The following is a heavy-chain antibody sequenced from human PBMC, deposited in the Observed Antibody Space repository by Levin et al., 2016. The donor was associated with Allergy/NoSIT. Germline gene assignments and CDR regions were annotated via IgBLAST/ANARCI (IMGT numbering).Heavy chain of an antibody. J-gene: IGHJ4*02. CDR3: ASHVSYNILTGYYHVGGLYFDY. Sequence: WIRQPPGKGLEWIGSIYYSGSTYYNPSLKSRVTISVDTSKNQFSLKLSSVTAADTAVYYCASHVSYNILTGYYHVGGLYFDYWGQGTLVTVSS. V-gene: IGHV4-39*01. CDR2: IYYSGST. D-gene: IGHD3-9*01.